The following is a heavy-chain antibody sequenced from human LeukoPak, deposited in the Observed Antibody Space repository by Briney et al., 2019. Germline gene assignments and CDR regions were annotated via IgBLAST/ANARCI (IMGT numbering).Heavy chain of an antibody. CDR3: AKNADYGGNSGLDY. CDR1: GCTFSIYA. J-gene: IGHJ4*02. D-gene: IGHD4-23*01. V-gene: IGHV3-23*01. CDR2: ISGSGGST. Sequence: GGSPRLSCAASGCTFSIYAMSWVRRAPGKGLEWVSAISGSGGSTYYADSVKGRFTISRDNFQNTLYLQMNTLRDEGTAVYYCAKNADYGGNSGLDYWGQGTLVTVSS.